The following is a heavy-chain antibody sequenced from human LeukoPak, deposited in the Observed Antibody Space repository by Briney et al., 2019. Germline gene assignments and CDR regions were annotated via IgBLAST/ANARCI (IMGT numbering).Heavy chain of an antibody. CDR1: GYTFTGYY. CDR3: ARDEGGIAVAGTFSWFDP. V-gene: IGHV1-2*02. J-gene: IGHJ5*02. D-gene: IGHD6-19*01. CDR2: MNPNSGGT. Sequence: GASVKVSCKASGYTFTGYYMHWVRQAPGQGLEWMGWMNPNSGGTNYAQKFQGRVTMTRDTSISTAYMELSRLRSDDTAVYYCARDEGGIAVAGTFSWFDPWGQGTLVTVSS.